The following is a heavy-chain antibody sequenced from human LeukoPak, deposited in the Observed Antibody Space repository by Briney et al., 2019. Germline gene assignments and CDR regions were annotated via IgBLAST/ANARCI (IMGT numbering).Heavy chain of an antibody. CDR1: GYSFTGYW. Sequence: GESLKISCKGSGYSFTGYWIGWVREMPGKGLEWMGIIYPGDSDTRYSPSFQGQVTISADKSISTAYLQWSSLKASDTAMYYCARHGVRGYTNGYFDYWGQGTLVTVSS. D-gene: IGHD5-18*01. V-gene: IGHV5-51*01. CDR2: IYPGDSDT. CDR3: ARHGVRGYTNGYFDY. J-gene: IGHJ4*02.